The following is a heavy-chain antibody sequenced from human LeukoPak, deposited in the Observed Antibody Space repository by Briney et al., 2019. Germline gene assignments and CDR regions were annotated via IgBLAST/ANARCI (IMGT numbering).Heavy chain of an antibody. J-gene: IGHJ4*02. CDR3: AKAVNFDWLPNDY. CDR2: LSGSGGST. Sequence: GGSLRLSCAASGFTFSSYAMSWVRQAPGKGLEWVSALSGSGGSTYYADSVKGRFTISRDNSKNTLYLQMNSLRAEDTAVYYCAKAVNFDWLPNDYWGQGTLVTVSS. D-gene: IGHD3-9*01. CDR1: GFTFSSYA. V-gene: IGHV3-23*01.